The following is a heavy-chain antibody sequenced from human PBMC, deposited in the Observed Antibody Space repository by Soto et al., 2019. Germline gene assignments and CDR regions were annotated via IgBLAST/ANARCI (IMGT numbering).Heavy chain of an antibody. CDR3: AREKPRIAARPRYFDY. Sequence: SGTLSLTCAGYGGSFSGYYWSWIRQPPGKGLEWIGEINHSGSTNYNPSLKSRVTISVDTSKNQFSLKLSSVTAADTAVYYCAREKPRIAARPRYFDYWGQGTLVTVSS. V-gene: IGHV4-34*01. CDR1: GGSFSGYY. D-gene: IGHD6-6*01. J-gene: IGHJ4*02. CDR2: INHSGST.